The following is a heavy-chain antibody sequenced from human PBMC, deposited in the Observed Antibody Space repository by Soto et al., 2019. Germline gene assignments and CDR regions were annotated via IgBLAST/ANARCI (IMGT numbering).Heavy chain of an antibody. CDR3: AILNRYNWNQGVIDS. Sequence: QLQLQESGPGLVKPWETLSLTCTVSGGSISSSSYYWGCIRQPPGKGLEWIGSVDYSGTTYYNPSLKSRITTPVDTAKTPCSLRLSSVTAADTAVYFCAILNRYNWNQGVIDSWGQGTLVTVSS. CDR1: GGSISSSSYY. J-gene: IGHJ4*02. CDR2: VDYSGTT. V-gene: IGHV4-39*01. D-gene: IGHD1-20*01.